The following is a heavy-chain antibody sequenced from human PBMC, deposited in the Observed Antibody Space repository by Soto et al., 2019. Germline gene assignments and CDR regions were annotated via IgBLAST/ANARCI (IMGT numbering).Heavy chain of an antibody. D-gene: IGHD3-16*02. Sequence: ASVKVSCKASGGTFSTYGMNWVRLAPGQGLEWMGCIIARFGTTNYAQKLQGRVTITRDTSASTAYMELSSLRSEDTAVYFCTRSAVRPSGGLIGPFDYWGQGTLVTAPQ. CDR1: GGTFSTYG. V-gene: IGHV1-69*05. CDR3: TRSAVRPSGGLIGPFDY. J-gene: IGHJ4*02. CDR2: IIARFGTT.